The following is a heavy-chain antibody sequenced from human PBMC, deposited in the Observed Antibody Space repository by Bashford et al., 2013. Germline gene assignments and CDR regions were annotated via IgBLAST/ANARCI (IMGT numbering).Heavy chain of an antibody. V-gene: IGHV1-2*02. CDR1: GYTFTDYH. J-gene: IGHJ6*02. D-gene: IGHD3-22*01. CDR2: INPNSGGT. CDR3: ASSQRLFYYDDTTEFPTPHYGLDV. Sequence: ASVKVSCTASGYTFTDYHVHWVRQAPGQGLEWMGWINPNSGGTNYAQKFQGRVTMTRATSISTSYMELSSLRSDDTAVYYCASSQRLFYYDDTTEFPTPHYGLDVWGQGTTVTVSS.